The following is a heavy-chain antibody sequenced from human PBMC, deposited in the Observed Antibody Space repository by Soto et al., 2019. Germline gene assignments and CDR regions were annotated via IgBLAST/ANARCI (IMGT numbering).Heavy chain of an antibody. CDR2: IYYSGST. V-gene: IGHV4-59*01. CDR1: GGSISSYY. Sequence: SETLSLTCTVSGGSISSYYWSWIRQPPGKGLEWIGYIYYSGSTNYNPSLKSRVTISVDTSKNQFSLKLSSVTAADTAVYYCARSYYGSGSYYQTPFWFDPWGQGTLVTVSS. CDR3: ARSYYGSGSYYQTPFWFDP. J-gene: IGHJ5*02. D-gene: IGHD3-10*01.